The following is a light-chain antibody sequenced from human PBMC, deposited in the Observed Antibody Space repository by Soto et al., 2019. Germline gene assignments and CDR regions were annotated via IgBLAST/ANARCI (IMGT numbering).Light chain of an antibody. J-gene: IGLJ2*01. CDR3: QSYDSSLSGVV. V-gene: IGLV1-40*01. CDR2: DNN. CDR1: SSNIGAGYD. Sequence: QPVLTQPPSVSGAPGQRVTISCTGSSSNIGAGYDVHWYQQLPGTAPKLLIYDNNNRPSGVPDRFSGSKSGTSASLAITGLQADDEADYYCQSYDSSLSGVVFGGGTQLTVL.